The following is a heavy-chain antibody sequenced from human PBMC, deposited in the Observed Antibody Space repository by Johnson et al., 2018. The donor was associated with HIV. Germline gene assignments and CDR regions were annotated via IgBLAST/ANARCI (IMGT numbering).Heavy chain of an antibody. CDR2: IYSGDTT. CDR1: GFTVSSNY. Sequence: MMLVESGGNLVQPGGSLRLSCAASGFTVSSNYMTWVRQAPGKGLEWVSVIYSGDTTYYADSVKGRFTISRDTSKNTLYLQMNSLRPEDTAVYYCASDGWELLGVAAFDVWGQGTLVTVSS. CDR3: ASDGWELLGVAAFDV. D-gene: IGHD1-26*01. J-gene: IGHJ3*01. V-gene: IGHV3-66*02.